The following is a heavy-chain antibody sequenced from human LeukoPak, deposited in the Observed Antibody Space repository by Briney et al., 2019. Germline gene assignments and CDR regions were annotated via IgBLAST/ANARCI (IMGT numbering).Heavy chain of an antibody. V-gene: IGHV3-33*06. CDR2: IWYDGSNK. CDR1: GFTFSSYG. D-gene: IGHD6-19*01. Sequence: GRSLRLSCAASGFTFSSYGMHWVRQAPGKGLEWVAVIWYDGSNKYYADSAKGRFTISRDNSKNTLYLQMNSLRAEDTAVYYCAKDRASIAVADFDYWGQGTLVTVSS. J-gene: IGHJ4*02. CDR3: AKDRASIAVADFDY.